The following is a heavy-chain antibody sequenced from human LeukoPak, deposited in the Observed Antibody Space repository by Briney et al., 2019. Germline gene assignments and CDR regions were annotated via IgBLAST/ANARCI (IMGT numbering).Heavy chain of an antibody. J-gene: IGHJ4*02. CDR2: IRNKANSHTT. CDR3: ARRYSSGWDY. V-gene: IGHV3-72*01. Sequence: GGSLRLSCAASGFTFSSYWMHWVRQAPGKGLEWVGRIRNKANSHTTEYAASVKGRFTISRGDSKNSLYLQMNSLKTEDTAVYYCARRYSSGWDYWGQGTLVTVSS. D-gene: IGHD6-19*01. CDR1: GFTFSSYW.